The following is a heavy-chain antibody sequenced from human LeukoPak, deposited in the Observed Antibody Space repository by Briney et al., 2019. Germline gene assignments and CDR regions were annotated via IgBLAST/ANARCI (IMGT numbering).Heavy chain of an antibody. V-gene: IGHV3-48*04. CDR2: ISGGSSAI. CDR3: ARDDGARYDGMDV. J-gene: IGHJ6*02. CDR1: GFTFSSYG. Sequence: GGSLRLSCAASGFTFSSYGMSWVRQAPGKGLEWLSYISGGSSAIYYTDSVKGRFTISRENAKNSLYLQMNSLRAEDTAVYYCARDDGARYDGMDVWGQGTTVTVSS. D-gene: IGHD3-10*01.